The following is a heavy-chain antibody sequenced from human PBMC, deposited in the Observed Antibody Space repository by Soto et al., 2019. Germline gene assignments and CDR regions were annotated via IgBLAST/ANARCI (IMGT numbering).Heavy chain of an antibody. J-gene: IGHJ4*02. CDR2: ISYDGSNK. Sequence: GGSLRLSCAASGFTFSSYAMHWVRQAPGKGLEWVAVISYDGSNKYYADSVKGRFTISRDNSKNTLYLQMNSLRAEDTAVYYCARDNRDLVGAIDYWGQGTLVTVSS. V-gene: IGHV3-30*04. D-gene: IGHD1-26*01. CDR3: ARDNRDLVGAIDY. CDR1: GFTFSSYA.